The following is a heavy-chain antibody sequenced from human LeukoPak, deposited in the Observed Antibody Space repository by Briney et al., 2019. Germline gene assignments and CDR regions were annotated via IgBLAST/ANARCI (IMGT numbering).Heavy chain of an antibody. CDR2: ISYSGDT. D-gene: IGHD2-8*02. J-gene: IGHJ6*02. Sequence: SETLSLTCTVSGGSIISSDYHWGWVRQPPGKGLEWIGTISYSGDTDYNPSLRSRVTISVDTSKNQFTLKLSSVTAADTAVYFCARCSGLHYYYGLDVWGQGTTVTVSS. V-gene: IGHV4-39*06. CDR1: GGSIISSDYH. CDR3: ARCSGLHYYYGLDV.